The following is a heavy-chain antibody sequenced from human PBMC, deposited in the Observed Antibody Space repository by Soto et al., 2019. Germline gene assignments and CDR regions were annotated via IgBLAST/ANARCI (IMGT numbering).Heavy chain of an antibody. V-gene: IGHV3-23*01. CDR1: GFTFSSYA. Sequence: EVQLLESGGGLVQPGGSLRLSCAASGFTFSSYAMSWVRQAPGKGLEWVSAISGSGGSTYYADSVKGRFTISRDNSQNALYLQMNSLLDEETAVYYCAKGDFWCSYDYYCFDPLGQGPLLSVSS. CDR2: ISGSGGST. CDR3: AKGDFWCSYDYYCFDP. D-gene: IGHD3-3*01. J-gene: IGHJ5*02.